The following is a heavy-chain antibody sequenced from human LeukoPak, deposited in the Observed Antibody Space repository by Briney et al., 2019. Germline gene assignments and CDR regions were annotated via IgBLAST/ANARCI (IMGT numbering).Heavy chain of an antibody. Sequence: VASVKVSCKASGGTFSSYAISWVRQALGQGLEWMGGIIPIFGTANYAQKFQGRVTITADESTSTAYMELRSLRSDDTAVYYCARGQKQQLIYYFDYWGQGTLVTVSP. CDR2: IIPIFGTA. CDR3: ARGQKQQLIYYFDY. CDR1: GGTFSSYA. D-gene: IGHD6-13*01. V-gene: IGHV1-69*13. J-gene: IGHJ4*02.